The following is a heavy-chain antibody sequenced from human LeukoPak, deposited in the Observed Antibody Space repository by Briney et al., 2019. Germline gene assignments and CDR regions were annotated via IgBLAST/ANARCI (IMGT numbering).Heavy chain of an antibody. CDR1: GGSISSYY. CDR3: ARVEEGYGSGRRENYYYYYMDV. D-gene: IGHD3-10*01. Sequence: SETLSLTCTVSGGSISSYYWSWLRKPPGKGLEWIGYIYYSGSTNYNPSLKSRVTISVETCKNQFSLKLSSVTAADTAVYYCARVEEGYGSGRRENYYYYYMDVWGKGTTVTISS. CDR2: IYYSGST. J-gene: IGHJ6*03. V-gene: IGHV4-59*01.